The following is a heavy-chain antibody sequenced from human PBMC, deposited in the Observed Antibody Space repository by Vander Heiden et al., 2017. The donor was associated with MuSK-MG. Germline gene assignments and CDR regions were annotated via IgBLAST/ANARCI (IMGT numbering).Heavy chain of an antibody. CDR2: ISGSGGGT. CDR3: SKSAMGPYYYGMDV. Sequence: EVQLLESGGGLVQPGGSLRLSCAASGFTFSSYAMSWVRQAPGKGLEWVSGISGSGGGTYYADAVKGWFTISRDNSKNTLFLQMNRLRAEDTAVYYCSKSAMGPYYYGMDVWGQGTTVTVSS. CDR1: GFTFSSYA. J-gene: IGHJ6*02. V-gene: IGHV3-23*01. D-gene: IGHD3-16*01.